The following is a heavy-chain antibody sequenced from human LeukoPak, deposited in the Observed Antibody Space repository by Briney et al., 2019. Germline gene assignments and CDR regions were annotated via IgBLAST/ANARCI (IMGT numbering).Heavy chain of an antibody. D-gene: IGHD3-10*01. Sequence: SETLSLTCAVSGGSISTSSYYCGSIRQPPGKGRGWIGSIYYTGSTYYNPSPNSRVTVSVDTSKIQFSLTLSSVTAADTAMYYCASRARFGELRFDYWGQGTLVTVSS. J-gene: IGHJ4*02. CDR1: GGSISTSSYY. CDR3: ASRARFGELRFDY. V-gene: IGHV4-39*01. CDR2: IYYTGST.